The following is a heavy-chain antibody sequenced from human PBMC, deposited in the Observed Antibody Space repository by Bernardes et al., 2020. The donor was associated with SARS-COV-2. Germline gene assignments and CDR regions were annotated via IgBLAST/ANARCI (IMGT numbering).Heavy chain of an antibody. CDR2: LYSGGNT. CDR1: GLIVSTNY. J-gene: IGHJ4*02. Sequence: GGSLRLSCGASGLIVSTNYMSWVRRAPGKGLEWVSVLYSGGNTYYADSVKGRFTISRDNSKNTLYLQMNSLRADDTAMYYCARGTGYSARPVDYWGQGTLVTVYS. CDR3: ARGTGYSARPVDY. D-gene: IGHD3-9*01. V-gene: IGHV3-53*01.